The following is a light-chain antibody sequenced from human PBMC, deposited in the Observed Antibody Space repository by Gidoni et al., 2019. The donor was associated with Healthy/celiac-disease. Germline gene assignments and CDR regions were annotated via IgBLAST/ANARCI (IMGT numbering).Light chain of an antibody. CDR3: SSYTSSSTLWV. V-gene: IGLV2-14*03. Sequence: QAALTQPDSVSGSPGQSITISCTGTSSDGGGYTYVSWYQQHPGKAPKLMIYDASNRPSGVSNRFSGSKSGNPASLTIAGLQAEDEADYYCSSYTSSSTLWVFGRGTKLTVL. CDR1: SSDGGGYTY. CDR2: DAS. J-gene: IGLJ3*02.